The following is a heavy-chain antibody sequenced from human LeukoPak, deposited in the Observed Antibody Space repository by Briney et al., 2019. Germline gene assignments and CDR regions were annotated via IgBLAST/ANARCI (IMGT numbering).Heavy chain of an antibody. CDR3: ARDVTMVRGVSL. CDR2: ISSSSSYI. D-gene: IGHD3-10*01. Sequence: GGSLRLSCAASGFTFSSYSMNWVRQAPGKGLEWVSSISSSSSYIYYADSVKGRFTISRDNAKNSLYLQMNSLRAEDTAVFYCARDVTMVRGVSLWGQGTLVTVSS. V-gene: IGHV3-21*01. J-gene: IGHJ4*02. CDR1: GFTFSSYS.